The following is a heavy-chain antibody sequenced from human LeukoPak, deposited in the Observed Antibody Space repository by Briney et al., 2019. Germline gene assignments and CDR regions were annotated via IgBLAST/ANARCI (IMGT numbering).Heavy chain of an antibody. CDR2: IKQDGSEK. Sequence: GGSLRLSCAASGFTFSSYWMSWVRQAPGKGLEWVANIKQDGSEKYYVDSVKGRFTISRDNAKNSLYLQMNSLRAEDTAVYYCARAPQLRNKITMVRGVRGMDVWGQGTTVTVSS. J-gene: IGHJ6*02. D-gene: IGHD3-10*01. CDR1: GFTFSSYW. V-gene: IGHV3-7*01. CDR3: ARAPQLRNKITMVRGVRGMDV.